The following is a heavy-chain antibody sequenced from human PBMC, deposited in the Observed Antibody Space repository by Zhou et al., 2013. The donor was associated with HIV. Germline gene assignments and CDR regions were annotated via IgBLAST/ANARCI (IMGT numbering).Heavy chain of an antibody. Sequence: QVQLVQSGAEVRKPGASVKVSCKASAYTFTAHDISWFRQAAGRGLQWMGWMNPNSGRTGYVQEFKGRVTMTRNVSMTTAYMELSGLRSEDTAVYFCARERGYCSQGRCPRGWFDPWGQGTLVIVSS. V-gene: IGHV1-8*01. D-gene: IGHD2-15*01. CDR3: ARERGYCSQGRCPRGWFDP. CDR2: MNPNSGRT. J-gene: IGHJ5*02. CDR1: AYTFTAHD.